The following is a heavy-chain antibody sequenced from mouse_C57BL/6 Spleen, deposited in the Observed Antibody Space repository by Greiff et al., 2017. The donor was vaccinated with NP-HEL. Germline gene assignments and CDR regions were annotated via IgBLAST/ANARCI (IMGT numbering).Heavy chain of an antibody. CDR3: TRSREGGFYYAMDY. Sequence: VQLQQSGTVLARPGASVKMSCKTSGYTFTSYWMHWVKQRPGQGLEWIGAIYPGNSDTSYNQKFKGKAKLTAVTSASTAYLQLSSLTNEDSAVYCCTRSREGGFYYAMDYWGQGTSVTVSS. V-gene: IGHV1-5*01. J-gene: IGHJ4*01. CDR1: GYTFTSYW. CDR2: IYPGNSDT.